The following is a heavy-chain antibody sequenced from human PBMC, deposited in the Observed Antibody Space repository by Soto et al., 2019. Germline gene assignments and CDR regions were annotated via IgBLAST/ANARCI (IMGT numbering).Heavy chain of an antibody. CDR3: TTDDALNKN. J-gene: IGHJ4*02. CDR2: IKSKTDGGTT. CDR1: VFTFSNAW. Sequence: AGWSVGLSCASSVFTFSNAWMSWVRQAPGKGLEWVGRIKSKTDGGTTDYAAHVKGRFTISRDDSNNTLILQMNSLKTEDTAVYYCTTDDALNKNWGQGTLVTVSS. V-gene: IGHV3-15*01.